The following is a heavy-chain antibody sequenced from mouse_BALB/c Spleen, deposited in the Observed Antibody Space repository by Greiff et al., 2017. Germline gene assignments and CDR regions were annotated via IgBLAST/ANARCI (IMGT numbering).Heavy chain of an antibody. CDR2: INPSTGYT. CDR3: ARGTAY. D-gene: IGHD3-3*01. J-gene: IGHJ3*01. CDR1: GYTFTSYW. V-gene: IGHV1-7*01. Sequence: LQESGAELAKPGASVKMSCKASGYTFTSYWMHWVKQRPGQGLEWIGYINPSTGYTEYNQKFKDKAILTADKSSSTAYMQLSSLTSEDSAVYYCARGTAYWGQGTLVTVSA.